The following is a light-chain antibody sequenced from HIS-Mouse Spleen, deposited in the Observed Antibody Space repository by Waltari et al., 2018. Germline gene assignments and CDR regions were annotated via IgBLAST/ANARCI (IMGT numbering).Light chain of an antibody. V-gene: IGLV2-23*01. Sequence: QAALTQPRSVSGSPGQSAPISCTGTSSDVGCYNYVSWYQQHPGKAPKLMIYEGSKRPSGVSNRFSGSKSGNTASLTISGLQAEDEADYYCCSYAGSSTWVFGGGTKLTVL. J-gene: IGLJ3*02. CDR2: EGS. CDR1: SSDVGCYNY. CDR3: CSYAGSSTWV.